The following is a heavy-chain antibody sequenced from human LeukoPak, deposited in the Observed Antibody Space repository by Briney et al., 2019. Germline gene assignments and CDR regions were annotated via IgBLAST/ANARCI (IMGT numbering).Heavy chain of an antibody. CDR2: ISYDGSNK. V-gene: IGHV3-30*18. J-gene: IGHJ4*02. D-gene: IGHD6-13*01. CDR3: AKDSKSGAAAIDY. Sequence: PGRSLRLSCAASGFTFSSYDMHWVRQAPGKGLEWVAVISYDGSNKYYADSVKGRFTISRDNSKNTLYLQMNSLRAEDTAVYYCAKDSKSGAAAIDYWGQGTLVTVSS. CDR1: GFTFSSYD.